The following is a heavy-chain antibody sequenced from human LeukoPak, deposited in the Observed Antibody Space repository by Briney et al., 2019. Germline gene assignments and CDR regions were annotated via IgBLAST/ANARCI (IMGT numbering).Heavy chain of an antibody. V-gene: IGHV1-69*01. D-gene: IGHD3-22*01. Sequence: ASVKVSCKASGGTFSSYAISWVRQAPGHGLEWMGGIIPIFGTANYAQKFQGRVTITADESTSTAYMELSSLRSEDTAVYYCAKTAARDYDSSGYSFDYWGQGTLVTVSS. CDR2: IIPIFGTA. CDR1: GGTFSSYA. CDR3: AKTAARDYDSSGYSFDY. J-gene: IGHJ4*02.